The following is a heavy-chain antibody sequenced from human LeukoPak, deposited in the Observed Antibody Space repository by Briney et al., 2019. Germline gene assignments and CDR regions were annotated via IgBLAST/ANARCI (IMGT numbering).Heavy chain of an antibody. Sequence: SETLSLTCAVSGGSFSGYYWSWIRQPPGKGLEWIGEINHSGSTNYNPSLKSRVTISVDTSKNQFSLKLSSVTAADTAVYYCARLKSLVAWGQGTLVTVSS. J-gene: IGHJ5*02. CDR3: ARLKSLVA. D-gene: IGHD2-8*02. V-gene: IGHV4-34*01. CDR1: GGSFSGYY. CDR2: INHSGST.